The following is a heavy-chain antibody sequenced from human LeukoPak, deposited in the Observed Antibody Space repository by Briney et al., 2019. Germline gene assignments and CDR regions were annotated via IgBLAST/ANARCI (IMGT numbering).Heavy chain of an antibody. Sequence: PSETLSLTCNVSGASISSYYWSWIRQPAGKGLEWIGRIYTTGSTNYNPSLKSRVTISVDTSKNQFSLRLSSVTAADTAVYYCARVTGYVMEDYFDYWGQGTLVTVSS. CDR2: IYTTGST. J-gene: IGHJ4*02. D-gene: IGHD6-13*01. CDR3: ARVTGYVMEDYFDY. V-gene: IGHV4-4*07. CDR1: GASISSYY.